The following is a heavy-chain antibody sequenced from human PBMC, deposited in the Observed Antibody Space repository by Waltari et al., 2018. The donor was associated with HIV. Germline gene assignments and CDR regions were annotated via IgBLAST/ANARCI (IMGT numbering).Heavy chain of an antibody. D-gene: IGHD3-16*01. J-gene: IGHJ4*02. CDR1: GGSFSGYV. Sequence: QVQLQQWGAGLLKASETLSLSCAVYGGSFSGYVWTWIRQPPGKPLEWIGEITHRASINYNPSLKGRVSMSVDTSKNQFSLSLTSVTAADTAVYYCARSRGRIRWFEFWGQGTQVTVTS. V-gene: IGHV4-34*01. CDR2: ITHRASI. CDR3: ARSRGRIRWFEF.